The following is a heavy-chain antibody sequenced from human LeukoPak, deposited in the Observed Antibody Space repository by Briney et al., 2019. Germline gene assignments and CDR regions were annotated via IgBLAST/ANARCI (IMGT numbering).Heavy chain of an antibody. J-gene: IGHJ4*02. Sequence: PSETLSLTCTVSGGSISSGGYYWSWIRQHPGKGLEWIGYIYYSGSTYYNPSLKRRVTTPVDTSKNQFSLKLTSVTAPDTAVYYCARDPIYYYDSSGYYYESYWGQGTLVTVSS. D-gene: IGHD3-22*01. CDR1: GGSISSGGYY. V-gene: IGHV4-31*03. CDR2: IYYSGST. CDR3: ARDPIYYYDSSGYYYESY.